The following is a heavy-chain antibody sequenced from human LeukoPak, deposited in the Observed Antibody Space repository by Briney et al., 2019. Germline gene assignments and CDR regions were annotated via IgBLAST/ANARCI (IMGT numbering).Heavy chain of an antibody. CDR1: GFSFSNYE. Sequence: PGGSLRPSCAASGFSFSNYEMNWVRQAPGKGLEWVSYISSSGTTIHYADSVKGRFTISRDNSKNTLYLQMNSLRAEDTAVYYCARDSYGMDVWGQGTTVTVSS. V-gene: IGHV3-48*03. J-gene: IGHJ6*02. CDR3: ARDSYGMDV. CDR2: ISSSGTTI.